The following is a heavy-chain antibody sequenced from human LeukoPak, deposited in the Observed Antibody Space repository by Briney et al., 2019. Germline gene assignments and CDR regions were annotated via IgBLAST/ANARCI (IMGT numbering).Heavy chain of an antibody. CDR1: GYFFNSYW. Sequence: GESLKISCKGSGYFFNSYWIGWVRQMPGKGLEWMGIIYPGDSDTRYSPSFQGQVTISADKSISTAYLQWSSLKASDTAMYYCARLLPPPDSPGHFDYWGQGTLVTVSS. D-gene: IGHD3-22*01. J-gene: IGHJ4*02. CDR2: IYPGDSDT. V-gene: IGHV5-51*01. CDR3: ARLLPPPDSPGHFDY.